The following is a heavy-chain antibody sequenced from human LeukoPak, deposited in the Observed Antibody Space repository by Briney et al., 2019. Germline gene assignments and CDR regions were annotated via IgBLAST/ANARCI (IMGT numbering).Heavy chain of an antibody. Sequence: SETLSLTYTVSGGSVSSGSYYWSWIRQPPGKGLEWIGYIYYSGSTNYNPSLKSRVTISVDTSKNQFSLKLSSVTAADTAVYYCATPDYGGDSGGEYFQHWGQGTLVTVSS. CDR2: IYYSGST. D-gene: IGHD4-23*01. CDR1: GGSVSSGSYY. J-gene: IGHJ1*01. V-gene: IGHV4-61*01. CDR3: ATPDYGGDSGGEYFQH.